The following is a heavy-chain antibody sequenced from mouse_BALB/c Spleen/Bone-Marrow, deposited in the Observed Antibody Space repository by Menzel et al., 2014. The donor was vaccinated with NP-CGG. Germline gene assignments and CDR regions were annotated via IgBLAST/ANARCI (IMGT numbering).Heavy chain of an antibody. J-gene: IGHJ2*01. V-gene: IGHV1S29*02. CDR2: IYPYNGVT. CDR1: GYTFTDYN. D-gene: IGHD1-1*02. Sequence: VQLQQSGPELVKPGASVKISCKASGYTFTDYNIHWVKQNHGRSLEWIGYIYPYNGVTGYNQKFKNKATLTADISSTTAYMGLRSLTSEDSAVYFCTIYDYWGLGTTLTVSS. CDR3: TIYDY.